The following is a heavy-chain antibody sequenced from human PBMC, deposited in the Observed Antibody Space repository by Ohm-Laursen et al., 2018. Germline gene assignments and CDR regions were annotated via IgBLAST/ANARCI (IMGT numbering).Heavy chain of an antibody. CDR2: VSGSGGST. V-gene: IGHV3-23*01. CDR1: GFTFSSYA. CDR3: AKAMYYYDSSGYFPCADY. J-gene: IGHJ4*02. D-gene: IGHD3-22*01. Sequence: LRLSCAAFGFTFSSYAMSWVRQAPGKGLEWVSAVSGSGGSTYYADSVKGRFTISRDNSKNTLYLQMNSLRAEDTAVYYCAKAMYYYDSSGYFPCADYWGQGTLVTVSS.